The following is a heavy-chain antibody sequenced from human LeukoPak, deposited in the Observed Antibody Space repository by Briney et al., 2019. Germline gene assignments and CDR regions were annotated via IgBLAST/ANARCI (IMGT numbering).Heavy chain of an antibody. J-gene: IGHJ4*02. Sequence: KPSETLSLICTVSGGSISSYYWSWIRQPPGKGLEWIGYIYYSGSTNYNPSLKSRVTISVDTSKNQFSLKLSSVTAADTAVYYCAKFPPDYYDSSGYHLTGYWGQGTLVTVSS. D-gene: IGHD3-22*01. CDR1: GGSISSYY. V-gene: IGHV4-59*01. CDR2: IYYSGST. CDR3: AKFPPDYYDSSGYHLTGY.